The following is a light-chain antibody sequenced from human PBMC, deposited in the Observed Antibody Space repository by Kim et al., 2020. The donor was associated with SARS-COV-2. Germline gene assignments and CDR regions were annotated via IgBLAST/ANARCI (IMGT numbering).Light chain of an antibody. CDR3: NSRDSSGNWV. J-gene: IGLJ3*02. CDR1: SLRSYY. Sequence: VALGQTVRITCQGDSLRSYYASWYQQKPGQAPVLVIYGKNNRPSGIPDRFSGSSSGNTASLTITGAQAEDGADYYCNSRDSSGNWVFGGGTKLTVL. CDR2: GKN. V-gene: IGLV3-19*01.